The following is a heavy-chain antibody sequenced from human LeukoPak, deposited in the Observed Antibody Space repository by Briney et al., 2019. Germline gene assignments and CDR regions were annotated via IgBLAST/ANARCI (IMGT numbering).Heavy chain of an antibody. J-gene: IGHJ4*02. D-gene: IGHD1-26*01. CDR3: ARDNPSGVWSFDY. CDR2: INWNGGST. CDR1: GFTFDDYG. V-gene: IGHV3-20*04. Sequence: GGSLRLSCAASGFTFDDYGMSWVRQAPGKGLEWVSGINWNGGSTGYADSVKGRFTISRDNARNSLYLQMSSLRAEDTAVYYCARDNPSGVWSFDYWGQGTLVTVSS.